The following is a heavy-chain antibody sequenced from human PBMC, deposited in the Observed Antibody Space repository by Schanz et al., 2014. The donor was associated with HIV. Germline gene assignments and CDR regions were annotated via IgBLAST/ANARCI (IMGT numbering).Heavy chain of an antibody. J-gene: IGHJ4*02. D-gene: IGHD3-22*01. CDR3: ARVGRAYYYDSSGGIDY. CDR2: IKPNDGGT. V-gene: IGHV1-2*02. CDR1: GYTFNDYF. Sequence: QVQLVQSGAAVKKPEASVKVSCKASGYTFNDYFIHWIRQAPGQGLEWMGWIKPNDGGTKSAQKFQGRVTMTRDTSISTAYMELSRLRSDDTAVYYCARVGRAYYYDSSGGIDYWGQGTLVTVSS.